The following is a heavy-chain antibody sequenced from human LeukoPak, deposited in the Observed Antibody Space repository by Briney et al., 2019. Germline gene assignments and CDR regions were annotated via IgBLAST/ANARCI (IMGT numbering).Heavy chain of an antibody. D-gene: IGHD2-21*01. J-gene: IGHJ4*02. Sequence: GGSLRLSCAASGFTFSSYSMNWVRQAPGKGLEWLSYISGSSNALYYADSVRGRFSVSRDNAKNSLYLQINSLRAEDTAVYYCARDDSRGFAYWGQGTLVTVSS. CDR1: GFTFSSYS. CDR3: ARDDSRGFAY. CDR2: ISGSSNAL. V-gene: IGHV3-48*01.